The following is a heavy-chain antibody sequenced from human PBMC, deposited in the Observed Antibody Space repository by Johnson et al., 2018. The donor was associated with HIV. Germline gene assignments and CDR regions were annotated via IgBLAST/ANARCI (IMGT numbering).Heavy chain of an antibody. V-gene: IGHV3-30*04. CDR3: ARDRAWGDNVVVAAYGAFDI. D-gene: IGHD2-15*01. Sequence: QVQLVESGGGVVQPGRSLRLSCAASGFTFSSYAMHWVRQAPGKGLEWVAVISYDGSHKYYADSVKGRFTIPRDNSKNTLYLQMNSLRAEDTAVYYCARDRAWGDNVVVAAYGAFDIWGQGTMVTVSS. J-gene: IGHJ3*02. CDR1: GFTFSSYA. CDR2: ISYDGSHK.